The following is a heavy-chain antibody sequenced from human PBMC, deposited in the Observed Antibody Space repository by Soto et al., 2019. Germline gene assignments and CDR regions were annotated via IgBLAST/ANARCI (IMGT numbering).Heavy chain of an antibody. D-gene: IGHD6-6*01. CDR1: GYTFTSYG. V-gene: IGHV1-18*01. CDR3: ARDRGEFQYSSSGNLFA. CDR2: ISAYNGNT. Sequence: ASVKVSCKASGYTFTSYGISWVRQAPGQGLEWMGWISAYNGNTNYAQKLQGRVTMTTDTSTSTAYMELRSLRSDDTAVYYCARDRGEFQYSSSGNLFAWGQGTLVTVSS. J-gene: IGHJ5*02.